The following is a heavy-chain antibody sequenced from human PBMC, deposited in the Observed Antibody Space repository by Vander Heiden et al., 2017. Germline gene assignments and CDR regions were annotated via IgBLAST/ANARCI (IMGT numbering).Heavy chain of an antibody. Sequence: QVQLVESGGGVVQPGRPLRLSCAASGFTFSAYAMHWVRQAPGKGLEWVGLISYDGSTKYYADSVKGRFTISRDNSRNTLYLQMNSLRTEDTAVFYCARNYYYDSSGPDAFDMWGQGTLVTVSS. CDR1: GFTFSAYA. D-gene: IGHD3-22*01. J-gene: IGHJ3*02. CDR2: ISYDGSTK. V-gene: IGHV3-30-3*01. CDR3: ARNYYYDSSGPDAFDM.